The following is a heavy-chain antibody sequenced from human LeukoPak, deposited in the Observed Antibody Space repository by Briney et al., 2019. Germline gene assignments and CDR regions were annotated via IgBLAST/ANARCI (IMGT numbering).Heavy chain of an antibody. D-gene: IGHD6-13*01. CDR2: IYYSGST. CDR1: GGSISSYY. J-gene: IGHJ4*02. Sequence: PSETLSLTCTVSGGSISSYYWSWIRQPPGKGLEWIGCIYYSGSTNYNPSLKSRVTISVDTSKNQFSLKLSSVTAADTAVYYCARLSSSSWYGVFDYWGQGTLVTVSS. CDR3: ARLSSSSWYGVFDY. V-gene: IGHV4-59*08.